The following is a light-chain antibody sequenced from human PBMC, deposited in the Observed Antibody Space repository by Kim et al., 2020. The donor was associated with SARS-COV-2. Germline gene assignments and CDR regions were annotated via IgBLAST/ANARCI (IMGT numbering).Light chain of an antibody. CDR3: SAWDNSLDTYV. J-gene: IGLJ1*01. CDR2: RGN. V-gene: IGLV10-54*04. CDR1: SNNVGNQG. Sequence: QAGLTQPPSVSKDLRQTATLTCTGNSNNVGNQGVAWLQQRQGLPPKLLSNRGNIRPSGISERFSASRSGNTASLTITDLQPEDEADYYCSAWDNSLDTYVFGTGTKVTVL.